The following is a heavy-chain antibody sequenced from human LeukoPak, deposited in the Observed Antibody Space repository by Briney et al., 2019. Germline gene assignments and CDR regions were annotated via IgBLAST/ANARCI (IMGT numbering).Heavy chain of an antibody. J-gene: IGHJ4*02. CDR3: AREPGSDYRKYYFDY. D-gene: IGHD1-14*01. V-gene: IGHV3-7*03. Sequence: GGSLRLSCVASGFTFGKYWMSWVRQAPGKGLEWVANIKLDGSEKNYVDSVKGRFTISRDNTKNSLYLQMNSLRAEDTAVFYCAREPGSDYRKYYFDYWGQGTLVTVSS. CDR1: GFTFGKYW. CDR2: IKLDGSEK.